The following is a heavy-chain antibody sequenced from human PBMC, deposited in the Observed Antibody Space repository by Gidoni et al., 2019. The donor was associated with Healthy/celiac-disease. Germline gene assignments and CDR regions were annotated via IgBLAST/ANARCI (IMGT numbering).Heavy chain of an antibody. CDR2: ISGSGGST. J-gene: IGHJ1*01. V-gene: IGHV3-23*01. CDR1: GFTFSSYA. CDR3: AKEYCSSTSCYYSGYFQH. D-gene: IGHD2-2*01. Sequence: EVQLLESGGGLVQPGGSLSLSCAASGFTFSSYAMSWVRQAPGKGLVWVSAISGSGGSTYYADSVKGRFTISRDNSKNTLYLQMNSLRAEDTAVYYCAKEYCSSTSCYYSGYFQHWGQGTLVTVSS.